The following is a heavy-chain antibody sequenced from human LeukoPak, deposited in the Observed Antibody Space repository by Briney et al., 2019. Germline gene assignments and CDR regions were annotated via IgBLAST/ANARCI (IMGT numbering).Heavy chain of an antibody. CDR2: IYHTGST. D-gene: IGHD3-10*01. CDR3: ARAGWIITSGIDY. Sequence: SETLSLTCGVSGYSISRGYYWAWIRQPSGKGLEWIGTIYHTGSTYYTPSLGSRVTISVDTSKNEFSLNLNSVTAADTAVYYCARAGWIITSGIDYWGQGALVTVSS. CDR1: GYSISRGYY. J-gene: IGHJ4*02. V-gene: IGHV4-38-2*01.